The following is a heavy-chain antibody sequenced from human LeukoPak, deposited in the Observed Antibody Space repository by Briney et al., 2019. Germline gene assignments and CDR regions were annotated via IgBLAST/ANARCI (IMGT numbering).Heavy chain of an antibody. CDR1: GYSFTSYW. Sequence: GESLKISCKGSGYSFTSYWIGWVRQMPGKGLEWMGIIYPGDSDTRYSPSFQGQVTISADKSISTAYLQWSSLKASDTAMYYCARHHYCDSSGTPGRAFDIWGQGTMVTVSS. CDR2: IYPGDSDT. D-gene: IGHD3-22*01. CDR3: ARHHYCDSSGTPGRAFDI. J-gene: IGHJ3*02. V-gene: IGHV5-51*01.